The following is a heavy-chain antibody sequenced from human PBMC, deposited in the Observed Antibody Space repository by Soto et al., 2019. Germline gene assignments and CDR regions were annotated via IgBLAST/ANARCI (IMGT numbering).Heavy chain of an antibody. CDR3: ARSLITIFGVAPGPYYYGMDV. CDR2: INPNSGGT. D-gene: IGHD3-3*01. Sequence: GASVKVSCKASGYTFTGYYMHWVRQAPGQGLEWMGWINPNSGGTNYEQKFQGRVTMTRDTSISTAYMELSRLRSDDTAVYYCARSLITIFGVAPGPYYYGMDVRGQGTTVTVSS. J-gene: IGHJ6*02. V-gene: IGHV1-2*02. CDR1: GYTFTGYY.